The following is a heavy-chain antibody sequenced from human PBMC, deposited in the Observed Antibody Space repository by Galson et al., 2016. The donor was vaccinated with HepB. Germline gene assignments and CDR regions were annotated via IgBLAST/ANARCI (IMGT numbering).Heavy chain of an antibody. V-gene: IGHV3-33*03. J-gene: IGHJ6*02. CDR1: GFTFSSHG. CDR2: IWYDGSNK. CDR3: AKGGELRGVYYYYGMDV. D-gene: IGHD1-26*01. Sequence: SLRLSCAASGFTFSSHGMHWVRQAPGKGLEWVAVIWYDGSNKYYADSVKGRFTISRDNSKNTLYMQMNSLRAEDTAVYYCAKGGELRGVYYYYGMDVWGQGTTVTVSS.